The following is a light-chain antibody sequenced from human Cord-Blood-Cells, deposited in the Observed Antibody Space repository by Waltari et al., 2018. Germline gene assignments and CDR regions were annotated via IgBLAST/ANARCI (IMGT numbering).Light chain of an antibody. CDR2: WAS. J-gene: IGKJ2*01. V-gene: IGKV4-1*01. CDR1: QSVLYSPNNKNY. Sequence: DIVMTQSPDSLAVSLGERATINCKSSQSVLYSPNNKNYLAWYQQKPGQPPKLLIYWASTRESGVPDRFSGSGSGTAFTLTISSLQAEDVAVYYCQQYYSTPYTFGQGTKLEIK. CDR3: QQYYSTPYT.